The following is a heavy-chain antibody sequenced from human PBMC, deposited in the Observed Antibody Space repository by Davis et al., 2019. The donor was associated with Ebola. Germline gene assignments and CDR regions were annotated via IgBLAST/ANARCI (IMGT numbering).Heavy chain of an antibody. J-gene: IGHJ4*02. CDR1: ESIFSFYW. V-gene: IGHV5-51*01. CDR3: ARLEGYYDSSGSYFDY. Sequence: KVSCKGSESIFSFYWIDWVSQMPGKGLEWMGIIYPGDSDTRYSPSFQGQVTISADKSISTAYLQWSSLKASDTAMYYCARLEGYYDSSGSYFDYWGQGTLVTVSS. D-gene: IGHD3-22*01. CDR2: IYPGDSDT.